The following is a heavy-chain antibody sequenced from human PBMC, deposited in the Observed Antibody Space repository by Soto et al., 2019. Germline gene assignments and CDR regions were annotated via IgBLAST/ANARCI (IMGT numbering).Heavy chain of an antibody. Sequence: QVQLVESGGGVVQPGRSLRLSCAASGFTFSSYGMHWVRQAPGKGLEWVAVIWYDGSNKYYADSVKGRFTISRDNSKNTLYLQINSLRAEDTAVYYCARDRYQFDRRAYMGDGWGQGTLVTVSS. CDR3: ARDRYQFDRRAYMGDG. D-gene: IGHD2-21*01. V-gene: IGHV3-33*01. CDR1: GFTFSSYG. J-gene: IGHJ4*02. CDR2: IWYDGSNK.